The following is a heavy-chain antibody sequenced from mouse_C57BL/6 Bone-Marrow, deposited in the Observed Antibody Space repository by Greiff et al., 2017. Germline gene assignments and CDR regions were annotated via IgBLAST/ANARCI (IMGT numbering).Heavy chain of an antibody. D-gene: IGHD2-1*01. Sequence: QVQLKQSGPELVKPGASVKISCKASGYTFTDYYINWVKQRPGQGLEWIGWIFPGSGSTYYNEKFKGKATLTVDKSSSTAYMLLSSLTSEDSAVDFCASGDYGNYAFAYWGQGTLVTVSA. CDR2: IFPGSGST. V-gene: IGHV1-75*01. J-gene: IGHJ3*01. CDR3: ASGDYGNYAFAY. CDR1: GYTFTDYY.